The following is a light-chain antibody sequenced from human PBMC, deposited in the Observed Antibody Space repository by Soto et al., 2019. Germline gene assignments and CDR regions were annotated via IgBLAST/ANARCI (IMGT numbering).Light chain of an antibody. V-gene: IGLV2-14*03. CDR2: DVS. CDR3: NSYTSSSTVV. CDR1: SSDVGGYNY. J-gene: IGLJ2*01. Sequence: SALTQPASVSGSPGQSITISCTGTSSDVGGYNYVSWYQHHPGKAPKLMIYDVSNRPSGVSDRFSGSKSGNTASLTISGLQAEDEADYYCNSYTSSSTVVFGGGTKVTVL.